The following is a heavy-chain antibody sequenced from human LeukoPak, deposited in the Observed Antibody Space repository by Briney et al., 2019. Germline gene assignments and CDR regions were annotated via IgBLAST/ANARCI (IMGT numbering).Heavy chain of an antibody. J-gene: IGHJ6*03. Sequence: GGSLRLSCAASGFTFSSYAMSWVRQAPGKGLEWVSSISSSSSYIYYADSVKGRFTISRDNAKNSLYLQMNSLRAEDTAVYYCARGGYYYYYMDVWGKGTTVTISS. CDR3: ARGGYYYYYMDV. V-gene: IGHV3-21*01. CDR1: GFTFSSYA. CDR2: ISSSSSYI.